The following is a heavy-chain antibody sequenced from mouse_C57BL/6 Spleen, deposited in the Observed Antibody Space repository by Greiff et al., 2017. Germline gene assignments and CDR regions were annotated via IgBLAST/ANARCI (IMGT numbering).Heavy chain of an antibody. CDR1: GYTFTGYW. V-gene: IGHV1-9*01. D-gene: IGHD2-2*01. Sequence: QVQLQQSGAELMKPGASVKLSCKATGYTFTGYWIEWVKQRPGHGLEWIGEILPGSGSTNYNEKFKGKATFAADTSSNTAYMQLISLTTEDSAIYYSARRGNYGYDWFAYWGQGTLVTVSA. CDR3: ARRGNYGYDWFAY. CDR2: ILPGSGST. J-gene: IGHJ3*01.